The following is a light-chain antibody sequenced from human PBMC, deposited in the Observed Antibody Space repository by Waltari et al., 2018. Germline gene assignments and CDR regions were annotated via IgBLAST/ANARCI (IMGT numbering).Light chain of an antibody. Sequence: QTVVTQEPSLSVSAGGTVTLTCALSSGSLSTTSYATWYQQTPGQAPRTLVYKANARSSGVPDRFSGSILGNTAALTIKGAQADDESDYYCALYMGSGIWVFGGGTRLTVL. CDR1: SGSLSTTSY. J-gene: IGLJ3*02. CDR3: ALYMGSGIWV. V-gene: IGLV8-61*01. CDR2: KAN.